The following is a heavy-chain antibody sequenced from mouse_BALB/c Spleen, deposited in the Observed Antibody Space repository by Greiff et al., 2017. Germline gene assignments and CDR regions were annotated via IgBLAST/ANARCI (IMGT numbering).Heavy chain of an antibody. D-gene: IGHD2-10*02. V-gene: IGHV1-37*01. J-gene: IGHJ3*01. CDR2: INPYNGDT. Sequence: EVQVVESGPELVKPGASVKISCKASGYSFTGYFMNWVKQSHGKSLEWIGRINPYNGDTFYNQKFKGKATLTVDKSSSTAHMELLSLTSEDSAVYYCGEEEYGNYGFAYWGQGTLVTVSA. CDR3: GEEEYGNYGFAY. CDR1: GYSFTGYF.